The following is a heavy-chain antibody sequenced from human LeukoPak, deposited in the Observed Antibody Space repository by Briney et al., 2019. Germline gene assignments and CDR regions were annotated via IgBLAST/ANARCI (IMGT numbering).Heavy chain of an antibody. V-gene: IGHV3-48*01. CDR2: ISSSSRTI. Sequence: GGSLRLSCGASGFTFSSYSMNWVRQAPGKGLEWISYISSSSRTIYYADSVKGRFTISRDNAKNSLYLQMNSLRAEDTAVYYCARSTAGYNWFDPWGQGTLVTVSS. CDR3: ARSTAGYNWFDP. D-gene: IGHD2-8*02. CDR1: GFTFSSYS. J-gene: IGHJ5*02.